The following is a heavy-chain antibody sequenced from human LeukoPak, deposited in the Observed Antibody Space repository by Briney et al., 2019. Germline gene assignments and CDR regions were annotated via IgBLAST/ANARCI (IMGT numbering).Heavy chain of an antibody. Sequence: SQTLSLTCVISGDSVSSNSAAWNWIRQTPSRGLEWLGRTYYRSKWHYDYAVSVKSRITINPDTSKNQFSLHLDSVTPEDTAVYYCAGYSYGVRPSWGQGTLVSVSS. CDR3: AGYSYGVRPS. J-gene: IGHJ5*02. CDR1: GDSVSSNSAA. CDR2: TYYRSKWHY. V-gene: IGHV6-1*01. D-gene: IGHD5-18*01.